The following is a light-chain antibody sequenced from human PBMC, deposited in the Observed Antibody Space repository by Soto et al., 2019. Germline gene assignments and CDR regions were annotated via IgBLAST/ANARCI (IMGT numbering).Light chain of an antibody. CDR3: XXYDSSLGLT. V-gene: IGKV3-20*01. Sequence: EIVLTQSPGTLSLSPGERATLSCRASQSVSSSYLAWYQQKPGQAPRLLIYGASSRATGIPDRFSGSGSGTAFTLTISRLEPEDFAVYXXXXYDSSLGLTFGGGTKVEIK. CDR1: QSVSSSY. J-gene: IGKJ4*01. CDR2: GAS.